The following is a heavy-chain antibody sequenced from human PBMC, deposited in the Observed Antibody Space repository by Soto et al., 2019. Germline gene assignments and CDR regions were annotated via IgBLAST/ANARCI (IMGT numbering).Heavy chain of an antibody. Sequence: VASVKVSCKASGYTFTSHYIHWVRQAPGQGLEWMGRIIPILGIANYAQKFQGRVTITADKSTSTAYMELSSLRSEDTAVYYCARDDDSSGYHYYYYGMDVWGQGTTVTVSS. CDR3: ARDDDSSGYHYYYYGMDV. J-gene: IGHJ6*02. D-gene: IGHD3-22*01. CDR1: GYTFTSHY. V-gene: IGHV1-69*04. CDR2: IIPILGIA.